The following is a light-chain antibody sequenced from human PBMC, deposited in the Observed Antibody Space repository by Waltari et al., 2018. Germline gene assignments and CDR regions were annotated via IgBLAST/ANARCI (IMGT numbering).Light chain of an antibody. CDR2: YAS. CDR3: HQYYLTPWT. Sequence: IQFTQSPSSLSASGGDRVTITCRASQGISSALVWYLQNPGKAPKLLIYYASSLESGVPSRFSGSGSGTDFTLTISSLQPEDAAVYFGHQYYLTPWTFGQGTKLEIK. V-gene: IGKV1-13*02. CDR1: QGISSA. J-gene: IGKJ1*01.